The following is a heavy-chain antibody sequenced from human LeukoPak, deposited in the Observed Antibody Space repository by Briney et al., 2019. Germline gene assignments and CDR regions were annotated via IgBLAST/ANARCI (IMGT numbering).Heavy chain of an antibody. V-gene: IGHV4-34*01. D-gene: IGHD3-9*01. Sequence: SETLSLTCAVYGGSFSGYYWSWIRQPPGKGLEWIGEINHSGSTNYNPSLKSRVTISVDTSKNQFSPKLSSVTAADTAVYYCARGPRRYYDILTGYGGEYYFDYWGQGTLVTVSS. CDR2: INHSGST. CDR1: GGSFSGYY. J-gene: IGHJ4*02. CDR3: ARGPRRYYDILTGYGGEYYFDY.